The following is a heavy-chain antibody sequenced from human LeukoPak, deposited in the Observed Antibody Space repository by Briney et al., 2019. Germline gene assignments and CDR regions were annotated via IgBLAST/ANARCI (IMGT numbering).Heavy chain of an antibody. J-gene: IGHJ3*01. D-gene: IGHD1-26*01. CDR3: ARGGVYRGGAFDL. CDR1: GYIFNNFY. V-gene: IGHV1-46*02. Sequence: GASVKVSCRASGYIFNNFYVDWVRQGPGQGLEWVGIINPASSHATNAQKVQGRVTMTTDMSTSTQHMELPSLTSQNTAVYYCARGGVYRGGAFDLWGQGTLVTVSS. CDR2: INPASSHA.